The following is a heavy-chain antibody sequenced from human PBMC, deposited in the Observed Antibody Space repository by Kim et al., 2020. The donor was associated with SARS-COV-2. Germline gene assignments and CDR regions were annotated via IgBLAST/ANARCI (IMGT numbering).Heavy chain of an antibody. V-gene: IGHV1-24*01. CDR2: FDPEYGET. CDR3: ATAAHYYHLGTYRYWYFDL. CDR1: GSTFSDLS. J-gene: IGHJ2*01. D-gene: IGHD3-16*02. Sequence: ASVKVSCKVSGSTFSDLSMHWVRQAPGKGLEWMGGFDPEYGETIYAQKFQGRVTMTEDSSTDTAYMELRSLRSEDAAGYYCATAAHYYHLGTYRYWYFDLWGRGTLVTVSS.